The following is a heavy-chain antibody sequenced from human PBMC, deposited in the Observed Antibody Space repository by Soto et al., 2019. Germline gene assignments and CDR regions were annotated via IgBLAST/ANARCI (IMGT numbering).Heavy chain of an antibody. D-gene: IGHD6-6*01. Sequence: XSVKVSCKASVYTFTCYYMHWVRQAPGQGLEWMGWINPNSGGTNYAQKFQGRVTMTRDTSISTAYMELSRLRSDDTAVYYCARTPQSDLGSSSSFDYWGQGTLVTVSS. CDR1: VYTFTCYY. J-gene: IGHJ4*02. CDR2: INPNSGGT. V-gene: IGHV1-2*02. CDR3: ARTPQSDLGSSSSFDY.